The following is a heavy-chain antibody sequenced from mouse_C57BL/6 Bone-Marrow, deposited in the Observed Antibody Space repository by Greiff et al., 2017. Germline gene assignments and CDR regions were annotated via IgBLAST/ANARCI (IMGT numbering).Heavy chain of an antibody. V-gene: IGHV3-8*01. CDR2: ISYSGST. J-gene: IGHJ4*01. CDR1: GYSIPSDY. D-gene: IGHD2-3*01. CDR3: ARSGDGYYLYYAMDY. Sequence: EVKLMESGPGLAKPSQTLSLTCSVSGYSIPSDYWNWIRQFPGNKLEYMGYISYSGSTYYNPSLKCRISITRDTSKNQYYLQVNSVTTENTATYYCARSGDGYYLYYAMDYWGQGTSVTVSS.